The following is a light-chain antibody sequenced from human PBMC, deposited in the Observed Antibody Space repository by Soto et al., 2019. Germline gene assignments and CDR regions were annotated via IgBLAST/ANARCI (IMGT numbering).Light chain of an antibody. CDR3: QQYNNWPPYT. Sequence: EIVMTQSPAILSVSPGERATLSCRASQSVRSNFAWYQQKPGQTPRLLIYDASTRATGIPARFSGSGFGTEFTLTISSLQSEDFAVYYCQQYNNWPPYTLGQGTKLEIK. V-gene: IGKV3-15*01. CDR2: DAS. CDR1: QSVRSN. J-gene: IGKJ2*01.